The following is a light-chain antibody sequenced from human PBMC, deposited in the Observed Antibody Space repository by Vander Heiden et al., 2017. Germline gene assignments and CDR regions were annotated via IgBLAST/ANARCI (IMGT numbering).Light chain of an antibody. J-gene: IGLJ2*01. V-gene: IGLV3-19*01. CDR1: SLRSYY. CDR3: NSRDSSGSHVI. CDR2: GKN. Sequence: SSELTQDPAVSVALGPTVRITCQGDSLRSYYASWYQQKPGQAPLLVIYGKNNRPAGIPDRCSGSSSGNTVSLTITGAQAEDEADYYCNSRDSSGSHVIFGGGTKLTVL.